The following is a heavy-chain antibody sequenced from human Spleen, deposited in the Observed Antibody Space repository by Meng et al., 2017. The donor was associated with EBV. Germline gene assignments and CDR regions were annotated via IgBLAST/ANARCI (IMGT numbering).Heavy chain of an antibody. V-gene: IGHV1-46*01. Sequence: GQLVQSGAEVKKPGASVKVSCKASGYTFTSYSMQWVRQAPGQGLEWMGFINPSVGSTGYAQKFQGRVTMTRDTSTNTVYMELSSLRSEDTAVYYCARDLASSGYGGYFDYWGQGALVTVSS. CDR1: GYTFTSYS. CDR3: ARDLASSGYGGYFDY. J-gene: IGHJ4*02. D-gene: IGHD3-22*01. CDR2: INPSVGST.